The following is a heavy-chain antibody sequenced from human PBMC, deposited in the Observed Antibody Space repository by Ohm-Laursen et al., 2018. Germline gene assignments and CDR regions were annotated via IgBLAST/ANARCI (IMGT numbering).Heavy chain of an antibody. D-gene: IGHD3-16*01. CDR3: ASGGY. J-gene: IGHJ4*02. V-gene: IGHV4-4*07. CDR1: GGSTSSYY. CDR2: IHTSGST. Sequence: GTLSLTCTVSGGSTSSYYRNWIRQPAGKGLEWIGRIHTSGSTNYNPSLKSRLTMSVDTSKNQFSLKLSSVTAADTAVYYCASGGYWGQGTLVTVSS.